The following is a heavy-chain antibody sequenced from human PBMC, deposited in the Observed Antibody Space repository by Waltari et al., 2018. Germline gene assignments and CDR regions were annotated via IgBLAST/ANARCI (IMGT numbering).Heavy chain of an antibody. D-gene: IGHD2-21*01. CDR1: EYTFTSSY. CDR3: ALDTGALWMDV. J-gene: IGHJ6*02. CDR2: INPSGGST. V-gene: IGHV1-46*01. Sequence: QLVQSGPEVKKPGASVKISCKTSEYTFTSSYIHWVRQAPGQGLEWMGIINPSGGSTIYAQKFQGRVTMTMDTSTSTVYMELSSLRSEDTAVYYCALDTGALWMDVWGQGTTVTVSS.